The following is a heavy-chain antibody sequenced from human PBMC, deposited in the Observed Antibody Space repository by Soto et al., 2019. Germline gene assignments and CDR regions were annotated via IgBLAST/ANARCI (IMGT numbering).Heavy chain of an antibody. V-gene: IGHV4-34*01. CDR3: ARGTRITMVRGVIIPNFDY. J-gene: IGHJ4*02. Sequence: TXSLTCAFYGGSFXGDYWSWIRQPPGKGLEWIGEINHSGSTNYNLSLKSRVTISVDTSKNQFSMKLSSVTAADTAVYYCARGTRITMVRGVIIPNFDYWGQGTLGTVS. CDR2: INHSGST. D-gene: IGHD3-10*01. CDR1: GGSFXGDY.